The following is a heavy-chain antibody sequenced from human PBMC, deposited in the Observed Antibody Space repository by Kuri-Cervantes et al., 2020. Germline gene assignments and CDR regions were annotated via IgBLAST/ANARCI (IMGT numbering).Heavy chain of an antibody. CDR2: ISGSGGST. Sequence: GGSLRLSCAASGFTFSSYAMSWVRQAPGKGLEWVSTISGSGGSTYYADSVKGRFTISRDNSKNTLYLQMNSLRAEDTAVYYCARARPGVHLFTYWGQGTLVTVSS. J-gene: IGHJ4*02. D-gene: IGHD3-10*01. CDR3: ARARPGVHLFTY. V-gene: IGHV3-23*01. CDR1: GFTFSSYA.